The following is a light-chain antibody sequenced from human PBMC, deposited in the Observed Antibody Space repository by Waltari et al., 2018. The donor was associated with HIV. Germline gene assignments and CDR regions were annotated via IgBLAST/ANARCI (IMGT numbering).Light chain of an antibody. CDR1: QGISSY. V-gene: IGKV1-9*01. CDR3: QQLNSYPLT. Sequence: DIQLTQSPSFLSASVGDRVTITCRASQGISSYLAWYQQKPGKAPKLLIYAASTLQSGVPSSFSGSGSGTEFTLTINSLQPEDFATYYCQQLNSYPLTFGGGTKVEIK. J-gene: IGKJ4*01. CDR2: AAS.